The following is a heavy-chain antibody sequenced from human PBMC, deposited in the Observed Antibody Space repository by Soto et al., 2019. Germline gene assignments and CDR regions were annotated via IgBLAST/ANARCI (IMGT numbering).Heavy chain of an antibody. D-gene: IGHD2-21*02. CDR3: AKAAPRRIVVVTAQRYYFDY. CDR2: ISGDGGST. CDR1: GFTFDDYA. Sequence: GGSLRLSCAASGFTFDDYAMHWVRQAPGKGLEWVSLISGDGGSTYYADSVKGRFTISRDNSKNSLYLQMNSLRTEDTALYYCAKAAPRRIVVVTAQRYYFDYWGQGTLVTVSS. J-gene: IGHJ4*02. V-gene: IGHV3-43*02.